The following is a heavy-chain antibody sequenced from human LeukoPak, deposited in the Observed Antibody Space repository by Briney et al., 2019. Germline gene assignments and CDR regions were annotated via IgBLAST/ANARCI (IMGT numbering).Heavy chain of an antibody. CDR1: GYSFTTYW. V-gene: IGHV5-51*01. CDR3: ATSESQTRFDY. D-gene: IGHD1/OR15-1a*01. Sequence: GEPLRISCKGSGYSFTTYWIGWVRQMPGKGLEWMGIIFPGDSETIYSPSFQGQVTISADKYISPAYLQWRSLKASDTAMYYCATSESQTRFDYWGQGTLVTASS. CDR2: IFPGDSET. J-gene: IGHJ4*02.